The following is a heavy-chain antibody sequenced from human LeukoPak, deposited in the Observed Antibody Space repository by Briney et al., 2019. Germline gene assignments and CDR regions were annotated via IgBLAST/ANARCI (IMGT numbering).Heavy chain of an antibody. CDR3: ARHGAVAGILDY. Sequence: ASETLSLTCTVSVGSISSSSYYWGWIRQPPGKGLEWIGSIYYSGSTYYNPSLKSRVTISVDTSKNQFSLKLSSVTAADTAVYYCARHGAVAGILDYWGQGTLVTVSS. CDR1: VGSISSSSYY. D-gene: IGHD6-19*01. CDR2: IYYSGST. V-gene: IGHV4-39*01. J-gene: IGHJ4*02.